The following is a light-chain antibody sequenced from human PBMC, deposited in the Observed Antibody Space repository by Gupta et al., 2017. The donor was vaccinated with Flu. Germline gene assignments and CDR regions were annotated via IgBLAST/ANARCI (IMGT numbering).Light chain of an antibody. Sequence: PSSLSAAVGDRVTITCQASQDITNYLNWYQQKPGKAPKLLIYDASNVETGVPSRFSGSGSGTDFSFTISSLQPEDTATYYCQQYDNLPITFGGGTKVEIK. CDR3: QQYDNLPIT. CDR1: QDITNY. J-gene: IGKJ4*01. V-gene: IGKV1-33*01. CDR2: DAS.